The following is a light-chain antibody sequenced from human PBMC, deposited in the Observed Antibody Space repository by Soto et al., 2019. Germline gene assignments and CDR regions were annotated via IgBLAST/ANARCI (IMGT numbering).Light chain of an antibody. CDR1: QSVSSSY. J-gene: IGKJ3*01. CDR3: QQYGSSLFT. CDR2: DAS. V-gene: IGKV3-20*01. Sequence: EIVLTQSPGTLSLSPGERATLSCRASQSVSSSYLAWYRQKPGQAPRLLIYDASSRATGIPDRFSGSGSGTDFTLTITRLEPEDFAVYYCQQYGSSLFTFGPGTKVDIK.